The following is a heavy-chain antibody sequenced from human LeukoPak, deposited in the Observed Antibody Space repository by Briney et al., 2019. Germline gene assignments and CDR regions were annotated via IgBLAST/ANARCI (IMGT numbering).Heavy chain of an antibody. CDR1: GGSISSGGYS. J-gene: IGHJ1*01. D-gene: IGHD1-26*01. CDR3: ASSSGSYSAEYFQH. CDR2: IYHSGST. Sequence: SQTLSLTCAVSGGSISSGGYSWSWIRQPPGKGLEWIGYIYHSGSTYYNPSLKSRVTISVGRSKNQFSLKLSSVTAADTAVYYCASSSGSYSAEYFQHWGQGTLVTVSS. V-gene: IGHV4-30-2*01.